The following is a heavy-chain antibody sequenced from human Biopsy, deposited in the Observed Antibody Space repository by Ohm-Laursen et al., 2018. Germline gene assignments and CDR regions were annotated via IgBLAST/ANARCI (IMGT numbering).Heavy chain of an antibody. CDR1: GYTFTSYG. V-gene: IGHV1-18*01. J-gene: IGHJ6*02. D-gene: IGHD1-1*01. CDR2: INTENGNT. CDR3: ARAKLEPVYYYYGMDV. Sequence: GASVKASCKGSGYTFTSYGISWVRQAPGQGLEWMGWINTENGNTIYAQNLQGRVTMTADTSTSTAYMEVTSLRSDDTAVYYCARAKLEPVYYYYGMDVWGQGTTVTVSS.